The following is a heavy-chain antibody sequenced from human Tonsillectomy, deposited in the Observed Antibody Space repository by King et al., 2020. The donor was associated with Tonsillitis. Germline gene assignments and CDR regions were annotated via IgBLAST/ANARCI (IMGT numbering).Heavy chain of an antibody. V-gene: IGHV5-51*01. CDR1: GYSFTSYW. D-gene: IGHD2-2*01. J-gene: IGHJ4*02. Sequence: QLVQSGAEVKKPGESLKISCKGSGYSFTSYWIGWVRQMPGKGLEWRGIIYPGDSDTRYSPSFQGQVTFSADKSISTAYLQWSSLKASDTAMYYCARPAGYCSSTSAGCYFEYWGQGTLVTVSS. CDR2: IYPGDSDT. CDR3: ARPAGYCSSTSAGCYFEY.